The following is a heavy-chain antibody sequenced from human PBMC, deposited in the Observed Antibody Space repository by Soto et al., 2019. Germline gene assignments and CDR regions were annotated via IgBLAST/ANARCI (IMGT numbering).Heavy chain of an antibody. CDR1: GYTFTSYD. CDR2: MNPNSGNT. V-gene: IGHV1-8*01. D-gene: IGHD3-16*01. CDR3: ARGITAYWYFDL. J-gene: IGHJ2*01. Sequence: QVQLVQSGAEVKKPGASVKVSCKASGYTFTSYDINWVRQATGQGLEWMGWMNPNSGNTGYAQKFQGRVTMTRNTSISTDYREVSSLRSVVTAVYYCARGITAYWYFDLWGRGNLVTGSS.